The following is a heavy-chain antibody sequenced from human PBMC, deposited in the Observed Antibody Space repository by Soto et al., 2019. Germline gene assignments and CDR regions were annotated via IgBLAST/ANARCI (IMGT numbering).Heavy chain of an antibody. CDR2: LNPSGGST. D-gene: IGHD5-12*01. Sequence: ASVKVSCKASGYTFTSYYMHWLRQPPGQGLGWMGILNPSGGSTGYAQKFQGRVTMTRDTSKSTVYMELSSLRSEDTAVYYCARGYSGYDYWGQGTLVTVSS. CDR1: GYTFTSYY. CDR3: ARGYSGYDY. J-gene: IGHJ4*02. V-gene: IGHV1-46*01.